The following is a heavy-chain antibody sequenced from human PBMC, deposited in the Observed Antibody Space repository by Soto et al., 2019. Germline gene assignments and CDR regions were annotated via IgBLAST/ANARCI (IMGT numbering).Heavy chain of an antibody. CDR1: GGSISSYF. CDR2: IYYSGDT. D-gene: IGHD3-10*01. CDR3: ARETGSGSYYDY. V-gene: IGHV4-59*01. J-gene: IGHJ4*02. Sequence: LSLTCTVSGGSISSYFWSWTRQPPGKGLEWIGYIYYSGDTNYSPSLKSRVTISVDTSKNQFSLKLSSVTAADTAVYYCARETGSGSYYDYWGQGALVTVSS.